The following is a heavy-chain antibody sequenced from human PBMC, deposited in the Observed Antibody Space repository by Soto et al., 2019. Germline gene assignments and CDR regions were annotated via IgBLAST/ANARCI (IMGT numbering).Heavy chain of an antibody. CDR1: GGSISSGGYY. CDR2: IYYSGST. J-gene: IGHJ4*02. Sequence: SETLSLTCTVSGGSISSGGYYWSWIRQHPGKGLEWIGYIYYSGSTYYNPSLKSRVTISVDTSKNQFSLKLSSVTAADTAVYYCAGLPYYYDSSGYYGRQYYFDYWGQGTLVTVSS. D-gene: IGHD3-22*01. V-gene: IGHV4-30-4*08. CDR3: AGLPYYYDSSGYYGRQYYFDY.